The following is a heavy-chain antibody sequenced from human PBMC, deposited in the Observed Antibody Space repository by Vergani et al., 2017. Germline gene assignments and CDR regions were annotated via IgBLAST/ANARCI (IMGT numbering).Heavy chain of an antibody. Sequence: EVQLVESGGGLVKPGGSLRLSCAASGFTFSNAWMNWVRQAPGKGLEWVSSISSSSSYIYYADSVKGRFTISRDNAKNSLYLQMNSLRAEDTAVYYCARERANDYSNYIGRAFDIWGQGTMVTVSS. CDR3: ARERANDYSNYIGRAFDI. J-gene: IGHJ3*02. V-gene: IGHV3-21*01. CDR2: ISSSSSYI. CDR1: GFTFSNAW. D-gene: IGHD4-11*01.